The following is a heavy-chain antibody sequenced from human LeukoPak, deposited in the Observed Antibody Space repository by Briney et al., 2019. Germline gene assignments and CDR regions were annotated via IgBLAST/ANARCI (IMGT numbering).Heavy chain of an antibody. Sequence: SETLSLTCAVYGGSFSGYYWSWIRQPPGKGLEWIGYIYYSGSTNYNPSLKSRVTISVDTSKNQFSLKLSSVTAANTAVYYCARDRVRGNSNPFFDYWGQGTLVTVSS. D-gene: IGHD4-11*01. CDR3: ARDRVRGNSNPFFDY. CDR1: GGSFSGYY. J-gene: IGHJ4*02. CDR2: IYYSGST. V-gene: IGHV4-59*01.